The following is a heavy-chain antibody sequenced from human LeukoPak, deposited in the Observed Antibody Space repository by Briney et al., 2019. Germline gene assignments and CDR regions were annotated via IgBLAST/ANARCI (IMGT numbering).Heavy chain of an antibody. CDR1: GFTFSSYG. D-gene: IGHD2-2*01. J-gene: IGHJ4*02. CDR2: IRYDGSNK. V-gene: IGHV3-30*02. Sequence: QPGGSLRLSCAASGFTFSSYGMHWDRQAPGKGLEWVAFIRYDGSNKYYADSVKGRFTISRDNSKNTLYLQMNSLRAEDTAVYYCAKVYGSTSFPPDYWGQGTLVTVSS. CDR3: AKVYGSTSFPPDY.